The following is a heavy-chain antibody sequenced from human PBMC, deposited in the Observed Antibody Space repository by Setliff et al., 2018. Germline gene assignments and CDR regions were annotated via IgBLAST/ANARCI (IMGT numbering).Heavy chain of an antibody. CDR3: ARDPNGDYVSAFDS. CDR1: TFTFSKYA. J-gene: IGHJ5*01. CDR2: IGASRDNT. Sequence: GGSLRLSCVASTFTFSKYAVTWVRQAPGKGLEWVSSIGASRDNTYYADSVKGRFTISRDNSRNTLYLQMNSLRVEDTASYYCARDPNGDYVSAFDSWGQGTLVTVSS. D-gene: IGHD4-17*01. V-gene: IGHV3-23*01.